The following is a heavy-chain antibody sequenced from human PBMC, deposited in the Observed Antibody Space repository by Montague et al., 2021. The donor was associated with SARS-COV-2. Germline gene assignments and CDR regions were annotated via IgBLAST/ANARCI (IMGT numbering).Heavy chain of an antibody. CDR3: ARDPWHITIFGVVTRYGMDV. D-gene: IGHD3-3*01. J-gene: IGHJ6*02. CDR2: IYYSGST. Sequence: SDTLSLTRTLSGGSVSSGSYYWSWIRQPPGKGLEWIGYIYYSGSTNYNPSLKSRVTISVDTSKNQFSLKLSSVTAADTAVYYCARDPWHITIFGVVTRYGMDVWGQGTTVTVSS. CDR1: GGSVSSGSYY. V-gene: IGHV4-61*01.